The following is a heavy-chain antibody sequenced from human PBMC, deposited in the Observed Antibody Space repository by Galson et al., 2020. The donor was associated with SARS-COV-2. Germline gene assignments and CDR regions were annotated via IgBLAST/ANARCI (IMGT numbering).Heavy chain of an antibody. CDR2: IYYSGST. CDR1: GGSISSSSYY. V-gene: IGHV4-39*01. Sequence: SETLSLTCTVSGGSISSSSYYWGWIRQPPGKGLGCIGSIYYSGSTYYNPALKSRVTISVDTSKNQFSLKLRSVTAADTAVYYCARGRYYYDSSGPPDYWGQGTLVTVSS. J-gene: IGHJ4*02. D-gene: IGHD3-22*01. CDR3: ARGRYYYDSSGPPDY.